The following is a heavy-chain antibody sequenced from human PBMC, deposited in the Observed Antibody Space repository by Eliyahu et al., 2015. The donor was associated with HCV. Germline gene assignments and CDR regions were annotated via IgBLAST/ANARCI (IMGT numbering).Heavy chain of an antibody. Sequence: AXVKKPGSSVKVSCKASGGTFSSXAISWVRQAPGQGLEWMGRIIPILGIANYAQKFQGRVTITADKSTSTAYMELSSLRSEDTAVYYCARVFGGFPYYFDYWGQGTLVTVSS. CDR3: ARVFGGFPYYFDY. V-gene: IGHV1-69*04. CDR2: IIPILGIA. D-gene: IGHD3-10*01. J-gene: IGHJ4*02. CDR1: GGTFSSXA.